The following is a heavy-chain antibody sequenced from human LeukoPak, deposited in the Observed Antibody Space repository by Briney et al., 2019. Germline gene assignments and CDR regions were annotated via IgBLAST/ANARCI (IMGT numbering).Heavy chain of an antibody. D-gene: IGHD4-17*01. CDR3: ARRIPSYGDPWAFGI. Sequence: SETLSLTCTVSGGSISSYYWSWIRQPPGKGLEWIGYIYYSGSTNYNPSLKSRVTISVDTSKNQFSLKLSSVTAADTAVYYCARRIPSYGDPWAFGIWGQGTMVTVSS. CDR1: GGSISSYY. CDR2: IYYSGST. V-gene: IGHV4-59*08. J-gene: IGHJ3*02.